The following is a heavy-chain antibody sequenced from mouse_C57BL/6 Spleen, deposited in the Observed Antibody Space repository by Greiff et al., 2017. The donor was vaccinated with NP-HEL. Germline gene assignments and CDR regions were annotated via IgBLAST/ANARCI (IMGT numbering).Heavy chain of an antibody. CDR3: ARERVTTTGYFDY. D-gene: IGHD2-2*01. J-gene: IGHJ2*01. V-gene: IGHV1-53*01. CDR2: INPSNGGT. CDR1: GYTFTSYW. Sequence: QVQLQQPGTELVKPGASVKLSCKASGYTFTSYWMHWVKQRPGQGLEWIGNINPSNGGTNYNEKFKSKATLTADKSSSTAYMQLSSLTSEGSAVYYCARERVTTTGYFDYWGQGTTLTVSS.